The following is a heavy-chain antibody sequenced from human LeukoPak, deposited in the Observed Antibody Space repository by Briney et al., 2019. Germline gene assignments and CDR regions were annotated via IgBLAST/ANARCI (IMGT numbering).Heavy chain of an antibody. CDR2: INRSGRA. D-gene: IGHD3-3*01. J-gene: IGHJ5*02. V-gene: IGHV4-34*01. CDR3: ARHKIVITMLGVHRWFDP. CDR1: GGSFSGDY. Sequence: SETLILTCAVYGGSFSGDYWSWIRQPPGKGLEWIGDINRSGRAVYNTSLKSRVIISVDTSKNQFSLKVNSVTAADTAVYYCARHKIVITMLGVHRWFDPWGQGTLVAVSS.